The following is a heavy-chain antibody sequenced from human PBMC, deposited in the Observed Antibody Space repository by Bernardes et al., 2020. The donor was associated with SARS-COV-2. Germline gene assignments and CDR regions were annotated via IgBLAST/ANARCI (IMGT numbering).Heavy chain of an antibody. D-gene: IGHD2-15*01. CDR2: IYWDDDK. V-gene: IGHV2-5*02. CDR3: AHSLGYCSGGSCYSRPDAFDY. J-gene: IGHJ4*02. CDR1: GFSLSTSGVG. Sequence: SGPTLVKPTQTLTLTCTFSGFSLSTSGVGVGWIRQPPGKALEWLALIYWDDDKRYSPSLKSRLTITKDTSKNQVVLTMTNMDPVDTATYYCAHSLGYCSGGSCYSRPDAFDYWGQGTLVTVSS.